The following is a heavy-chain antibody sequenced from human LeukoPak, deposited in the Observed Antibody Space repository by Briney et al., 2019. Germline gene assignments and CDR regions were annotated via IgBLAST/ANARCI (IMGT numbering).Heavy chain of an antibody. CDR1: GGSISSSSYY. D-gene: IGHD3-22*01. CDR3: ARQGEFWYYDSGVYYGDAFDI. Sequence: SETLSLTCTVSGGSISSSSYYWGWIRQPPGKGLEWIGSIYYSGSTYYNPSLKSRVTISVDTSKNQFSLKLSSVTAADTAVYYCARQGEFWYYDSGVYYGDAFDIWGPGTMVTVSS. V-gene: IGHV4-39*07. J-gene: IGHJ3*02. CDR2: IYYSGST.